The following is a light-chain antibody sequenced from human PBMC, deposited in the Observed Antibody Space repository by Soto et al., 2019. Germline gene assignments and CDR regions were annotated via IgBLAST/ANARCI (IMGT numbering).Light chain of an antibody. Sequence: QSALTQPRSGSESPGQSVTISCTGTRSVVGGYNFVSWYQQHPDKAPKLMIYDVSKRPSGVPDRFSGSKSGYTASLTISGLQAEDEADYYCCSYAGSYSYVFGTGTKVTVL. CDR2: DVS. V-gene: IGLV2-11*01. J-gene: IGLJ1*01. CDR1: RSVVGGYNF. CDR3: CSYAGSYSYV.